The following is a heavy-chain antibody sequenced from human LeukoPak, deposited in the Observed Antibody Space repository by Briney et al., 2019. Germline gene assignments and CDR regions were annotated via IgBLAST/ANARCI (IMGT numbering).Heavy chain of an antibody. D-gene: IGHD1-26*01. CDR2: SGST. Sequence: SETLSLTCTVSGASVSGSAYYWGWIRQSPGKGLEWIDSGSTYYNESLESRVTISIDTSKNQFSLKLNSVTAADTAMYYCAKSGGYGLIDYWGQGTLVTVSS. CDR3: AKSGGYGLIDY. J-gene: IGHJ4*02. CDR1: GASVSGSAYY. V-gene: IGHV4-39*01.